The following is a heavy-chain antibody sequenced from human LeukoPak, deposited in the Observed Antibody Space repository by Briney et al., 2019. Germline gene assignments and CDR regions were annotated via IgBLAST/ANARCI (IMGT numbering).Heavy chain of an antibody. J-gene: IGHJ4*02. D-gene: IGHD1-26*01. CDR1: GFTYSRYT. CDR2: ISSSSSYI. Sequence: PGGSLRLSCAASGFTYSRYTMNWVREAPGKGVEWVSSISSSSSYIYYADSVKGRFTISRDNAKNSLYLQMNSLRAEDTAVYYCARDREGSGTYLDYWGQGTLVTVSS. CDR3: ARDREGSGTYLDY. V-gene: IGHV3-21*01.